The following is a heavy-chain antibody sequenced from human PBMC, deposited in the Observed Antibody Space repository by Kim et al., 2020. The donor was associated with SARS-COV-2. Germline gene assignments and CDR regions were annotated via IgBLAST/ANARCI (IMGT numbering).Heavy chain of an antibody. Sequence: SQTLSLTCAISGDSVSSNSAAWNWIRQSPSRGLEWLGRTYYRSKWYNDYAVSVKSRITINPDTSKNQFSLQLNSVTPEDTAVYYCAASYGSGSYRGYYYYMDVWGKGTTVTVSS. V-gene: IGHV6-1*01. D-gene: IGHD3-10*01. CDR1: GDSVSSNSAA. CDR2: TYYRSKWYN. J-gene: IGHJ6*03. CDR3: AASYGSGSYRGYYYYMDV.